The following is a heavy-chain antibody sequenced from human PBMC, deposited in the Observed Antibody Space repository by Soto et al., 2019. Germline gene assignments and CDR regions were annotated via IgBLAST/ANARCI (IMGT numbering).Heavy chain of an antibody. CDR2: VIPILGIA. CDR3: ARQFGGDRRFDN. D-gene: IGHD3-10*01. CDR1: GGTFSSYT. Sequence: SVKVSCKASGGTFSSYTISWVRQAPGQGLEWMGRVIPILGIANYAQKFQGRVTITADKSTSTAYMELSSLRSEDTAAYYCARQFGGDRRFDNWGQGPLVTVSS. V-gene: IGHV1-69*02. J-gene: IGHJ4*02.